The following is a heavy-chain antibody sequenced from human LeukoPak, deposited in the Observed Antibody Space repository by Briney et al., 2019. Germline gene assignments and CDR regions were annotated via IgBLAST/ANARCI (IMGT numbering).Heavy chain of an antibody. D-gene: IGHD3-22*01. V-gene: IGHV4-39*01. Sequence: SETLSLTCTVSGGSISSSSYYWGWIRQPPGKGLEWIGSIYYSGSTYYNPSLKSRVTISVDASKSQFSLKLSSVTAADTAVCYCGSDSSGYYYFDYWGQGTQVTVSS. J-gene: IGHJ4*02. CDR3: GSDSSGYYYFDY. CDR1: GGSISSSSYY. CDR2: IYYSGST.